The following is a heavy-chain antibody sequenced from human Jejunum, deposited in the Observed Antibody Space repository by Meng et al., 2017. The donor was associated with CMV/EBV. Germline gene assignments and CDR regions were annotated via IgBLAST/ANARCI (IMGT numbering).Heavy chain of an antibody. J-gene: IGHJ5*02. Sequence: QVQLQESGPGRVKPSETLSLICSVSGGSISSYWSWIQQPPGKGLEWIGYIYYTGSTNYNPSLKSRVTISVDTSKNQFSLKLTSVTPADTAVYYCARGGSWFDPWGRGTLVTVSS. CDR1: GGSISSY. V-gene: IGHV4-59*01. CDR2: IYYTGST. CDR3: ARGGSWFDP.